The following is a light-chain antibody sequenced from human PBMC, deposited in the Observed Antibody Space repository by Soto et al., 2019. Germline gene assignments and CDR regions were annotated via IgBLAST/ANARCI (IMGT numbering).Light chain of an antibody. CDR1: SSNIGGNR. CDR3: ASWDDSLVGVV. CDR2: SQN. J-gene: IGLJ2*01. Sequence: QSVVTQPVSASGTPGQRVIISCSGSSSNIGGNRVNWYQQLPGKAPRLLIYSQNERPSGVPDRFSASKSGTTASLAINGLQSEDEADYYCASWDDSLVGVVFGGGTKLTVL. V-gene: IGLV1-44*01.